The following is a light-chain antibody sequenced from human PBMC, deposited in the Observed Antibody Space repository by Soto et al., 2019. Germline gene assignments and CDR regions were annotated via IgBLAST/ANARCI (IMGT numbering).Light chain of an antibody. Sequence: EIVMTQSPSTLSVSPGERATLSCGAGQGVTTNSAWYQQKSGQSPRLLIYDVSIRATGVPARFSGTGSETDFTLTISGLQYEDSAVDYCQQYKNWHPVTFGGGTKVDIK. CDR3: QQYKNWHPVT. CDR2: DVS. J-gene: IGKJ4*01. CDR1: QGVTTN. V-gene: IGKV3-15*01.